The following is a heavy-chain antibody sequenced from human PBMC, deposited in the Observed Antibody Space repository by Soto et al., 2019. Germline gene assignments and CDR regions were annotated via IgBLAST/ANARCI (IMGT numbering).Heavy chain of an antibody. V-gene: IGHV4-39*01. D-gene: IGHD2-2*02. Sequence: QLQLQESGPGLVKPSETLSLTCTVSGGSISSSSYYWGWIRQPPGKGLEWIGSIYYSGSTYYNPSLKSRVTISVDTSKNQFSLKLSSVTAADTAVYYCAKLGYCRSTSCYTNAFDIWGQGTMVTVSS. J-gene: IGHJ3*02. CDR3: AKLGYCRSTSCYTNAFDI. CDR2: IYYSGST. CDR1: GGSISSSSYY.